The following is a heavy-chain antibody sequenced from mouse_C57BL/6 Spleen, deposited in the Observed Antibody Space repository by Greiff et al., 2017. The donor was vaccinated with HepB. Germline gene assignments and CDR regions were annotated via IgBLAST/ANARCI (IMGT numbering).Heavy chain of an antibody. CDR1: GYTFTDYY. Sequence: VQLQQSGPELVKPGASVKISCKASGYTFTDYYMNWVKQSHGKSLEWIGDINPNNGGTSYNQKFKGKATLTVDKSSSTAYMELRSLTSEDSAVYYCASALYAMDYWGQGTSVTVSS. J-gene: IGHJ4*01. CDR3: ASALYAMDY. CDR2: INPNNGGT. V-gene: IGHV1-26*01.